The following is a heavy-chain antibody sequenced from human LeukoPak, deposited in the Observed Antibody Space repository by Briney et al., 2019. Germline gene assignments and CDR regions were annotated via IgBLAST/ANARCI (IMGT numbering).Heavy chain of an antibody. CDR1: GFKFDDYA. D-gene: IGHD4-11*01. V-gene: IGHV3-9*01. Sequence: GRSLRLSCATSGFKFDDYAMHWVRQAPGMGLEWISGITWNSGRLDYADSVKRRFTISRDSDKKSLYLQMDSLRPQDTAVYYCAKGAQQFNYFDYWGPGTLVTVSS. CDR2: ITWNSGRL. CDR3: AKGAQQFNYFDY. J-gene: IGHJ4*02.